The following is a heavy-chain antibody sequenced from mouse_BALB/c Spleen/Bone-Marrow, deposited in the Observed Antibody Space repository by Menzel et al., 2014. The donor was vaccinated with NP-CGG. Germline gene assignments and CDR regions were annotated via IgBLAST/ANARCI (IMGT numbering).Heavy chain of an antibody. CDR3: AGEYYEKCLFPY. Sequence: VQLQESGAELVKPGASVKLSCKASGYTFTSYWMHWVKQRPGQGLEWIGEINPSNGRTNYNEKFKSRATLTVDKSSSTTYFQLNSLTSEDSAVYYCAGEYYEKCLFPYWGQGTLVIVSA. V-gene: IGHV1S81*02. D-gene: IGHD2-4*01. CDR1: GYTFTSYW. J-gene: IGHJ3*01. CDR2: INPSNGRT.